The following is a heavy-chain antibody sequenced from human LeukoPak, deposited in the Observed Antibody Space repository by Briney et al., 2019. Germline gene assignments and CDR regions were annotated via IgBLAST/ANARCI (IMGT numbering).Heavy chain of an antibody. CDR1: GYTFTGYY. CDR3: ARAEYSSSSTY. Sequence: ASVKVSCKASGYTFTGYYMHWVRQAPGQGREWMGRINPNSGGTNYAQKFQGRVTMTRNTSISTAYMELSRLRSDDTAVYYGARAEYSSSSTYWGQGTLVTVSS. CDR2: INPNSGGT. D-gene: IGHD6-6*01. V-gene: IGHV1-2*06. J-gene: IGHJ4*02.